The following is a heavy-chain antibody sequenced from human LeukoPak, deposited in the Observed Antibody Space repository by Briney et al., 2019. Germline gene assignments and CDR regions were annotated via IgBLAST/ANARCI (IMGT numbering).Heavy chain of an antibody. CDR3: ARDRTGYWDSSGYYDY. CDR2: ISAENGNT. D-gene: IGHD3-22*01. V-gene: IGHV1-18*01. CDR1: GYTFINYG. J-gene: IGHJ4*02. Sequence: ASVKVSCKAAGYTFINYGISWVRQAPGQGLEWMGWISAENGNTGYVENLQGRVTMTTDTSTSTAYMELRSLRSDDTAVYYCARDRTGYWDSSGYYDYWGQGTLVTVSS.